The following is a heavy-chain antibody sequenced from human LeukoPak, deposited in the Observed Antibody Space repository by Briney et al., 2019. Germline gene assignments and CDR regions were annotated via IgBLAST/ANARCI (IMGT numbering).Heavy chain of an antibody. J-gene: IGHJ4*02. Sequence: GGSLRLSCAASGFAFSSYAMSWVRQAPGKGLEWVSAIIGSGSSTYYADSVKGRFTISRDNSKNTLYLHINSLRAGDTAVYYCAKLLPVVDCSSTSCYGFDYWGQGTLVSVSS. V-gene: IGHV3-23*01. CDR2: IIGSGSST. D-gene: IGHD2-2*01. CDR3: AKLLPVVDCSSTSCYGFDY. CDR1: GFAFSSYA.